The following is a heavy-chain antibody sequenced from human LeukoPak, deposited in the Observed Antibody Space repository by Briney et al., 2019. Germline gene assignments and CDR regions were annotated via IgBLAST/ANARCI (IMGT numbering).Heavy chain of an antibody. CDR2: IYYSGST. J-gene: IGHJ4*02. D-gene: IGHD6-19*01. CDR1: GGSITSYY. CDR3: AEGGQWLRV. Sequence: SETLSLTCTASGGSITSYYWTWIRQPPGKGLEWIGYIYYSGSTSYNPSLKSRVTMSVDTSKNQFSLKLTSVTAADTAVYYCAEGGQWLRVWGQGTLVTVSS. V-gene: IGHV4-59*12.